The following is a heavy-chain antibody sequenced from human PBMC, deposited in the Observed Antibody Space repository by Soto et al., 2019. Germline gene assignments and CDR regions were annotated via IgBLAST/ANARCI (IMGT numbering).Heavy chain of an antibody. V-gene: IGHV1-18*01. CDR2: ISAYNGNT. CDR3: ARGGSEAPDYIWGSYRYYYYYYMDV. Sequence: ASVKVSCKASGYTFTSYGISWVRQAPGQGLEWMGWISAYNGNTNYAQKLQGRVTMTTDTSTSTAYMELRSLRSDDTAVYYCARGGSEAPDYIWGSYRYYYYYYMDVWGKGTTVTVSS. D-gene: IGHD3-16*02. J-gene: IGHJ6*03. CDR1: GYTFTSYG.